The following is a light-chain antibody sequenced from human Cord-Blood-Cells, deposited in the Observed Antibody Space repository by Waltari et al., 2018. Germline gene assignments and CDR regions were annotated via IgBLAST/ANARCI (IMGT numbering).Light chain of an antibody. J-gene: IGLJ2*01. V-gene: IGLV2-11*01. CDR1: SSDVGVYNY. Sequence: QSALTQPRSVSASPGQSVTISCTGTSSDVGVYNYVSWYQQHPGKAPKLMIYDVSNRPSGVPDRFSGSKSGNAASVTISGLQAEDESDYYCCSYAGSYTDVVFGEGTKLTVL. CDR3: CSYAGSYTDVV. CDR2: DVS.